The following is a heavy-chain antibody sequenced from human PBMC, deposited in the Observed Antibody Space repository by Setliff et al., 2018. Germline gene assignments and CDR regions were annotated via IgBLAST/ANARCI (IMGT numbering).Heavy chain of an antibody. J-gene: IGHJ5*02. CDR2: MNPNSGNT. V-gene: IGHV1-8*02. Sequence: ASVKVSCKASGYTFTTYGISWVRQAPGQGLEWTGWMNPNSGNTGYAQKFQGRVTMTRNTSISTAYMELSSLRSEDTAVYYCARAELLWFGGFDPWGQGTLVTVSS. D-gene: IGHD3-10*01. CDR3: ARAELLWFGGFDP. CDR1: GYTFTTYG.